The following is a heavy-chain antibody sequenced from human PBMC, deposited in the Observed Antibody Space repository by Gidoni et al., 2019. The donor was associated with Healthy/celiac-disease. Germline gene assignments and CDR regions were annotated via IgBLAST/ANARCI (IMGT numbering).Heavy chain of an antibody. CDR1: GFTFDDYG. CDR2: INWNGGST. Sequence: EVQLVESGGGVVRPGGSLRLSCAASGFTFDDYGMSWVRQAPGKGLEWVSGINWNGGSTGYADSGKGRVTISRDNAKNSLYLQMNSLRAEDTALYYCARAPSHTCGGVIVTPYYFDYWGQGTLVTVSS. D-gene: IGHD3-16*02. J-gene: IGHJ4*02. V-gene: IGHV3-20*04. CDR3: ARAPSHTCGGVIVTPYYFDY.